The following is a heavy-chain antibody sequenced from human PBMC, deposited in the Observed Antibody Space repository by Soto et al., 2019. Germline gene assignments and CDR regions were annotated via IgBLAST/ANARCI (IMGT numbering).Heavy chain of an antibody. CDR2: INPILSVS. CDR3: ATNYGSGYRAFYF. CDR1: GYTFTRYG. J-gene: IGHJ6*02. D-gene: IGHD3-10*01. Sequence: SVKVSCKTSGYTFTRYGISWVRQAPGQGLEWMGRINPILSVSNYAQKFQGRVTITADKSTSTAYMELSSLRSEDTAMYYCATNYGSGYRAFYFSGQGTTVTVSS. V-gene: IGHV1-69*04.